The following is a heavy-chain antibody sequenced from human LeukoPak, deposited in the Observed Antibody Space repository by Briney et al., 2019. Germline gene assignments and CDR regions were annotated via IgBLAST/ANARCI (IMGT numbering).Heavy chain of an antibody. V-gene: IGHV4-59*01. J-gene: IGHJ4*02. D-gene: IGHD1-26*01. Sequence: ETLSLTCTVSGGSISSYYWSWIRQPPGKGLEWIGYIYYSGSTNYNPSLKSRVTISVDTSKNQFSLKLSSMTAADTAVYYCARDGGMWEPLIYWGQGTLVTVSS. CDR3: ARDGGMWEPLIY. CDR2: IYYSGST. CDR1: GGSISSYY.